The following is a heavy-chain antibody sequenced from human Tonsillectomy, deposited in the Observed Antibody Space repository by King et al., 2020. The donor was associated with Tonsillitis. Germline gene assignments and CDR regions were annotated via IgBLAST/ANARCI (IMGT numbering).Heavy chain of an antibody. CDR2: IYPGASDT. D-gene: IGHD6-19*01. V-gene: IGHV5-51*01. Sequence: VQLVESGAEVKMSGESLKISCKASGYRFSNYWIGWVRQMPGKGLEWMGIIYPGASDTRYSPSFEGQVTISADKSISTAYLQWSSLKASDTAMYYCERLFLGGQRLVKTNWFDPWGQGTLVTVSS. CDR1: GYRFSNYW. J-gene: IGHJ5*02. CDR3: ERLFLGGQRLVKTNWFDP.